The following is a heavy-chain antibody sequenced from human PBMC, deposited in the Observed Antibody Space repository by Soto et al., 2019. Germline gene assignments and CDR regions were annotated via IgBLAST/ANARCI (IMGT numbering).Heavy chain of an antibody. J-gene: IGHJ5*02. CDR1: GYTFTSFD. CDR3: ARINYDSSGYSSNWFDP. D-gene: IGHD3-22*01. Sequence: ASVKVSCKASGYTFTSFDINWVRQATGQGLEWMGWMSPNSGSTGYAQKFQGRLTMNRNTSITPAHMELSSLISEDTAVYYCARINYDSSGYSSNWFDPWGQGTLVTVSS. CDR2: MSPNSGST. V-gene: IGHV1-8*01.